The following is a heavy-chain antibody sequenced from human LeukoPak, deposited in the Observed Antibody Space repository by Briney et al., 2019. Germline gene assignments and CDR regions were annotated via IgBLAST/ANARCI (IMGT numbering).Heavy chain of an antibody. D-gene: IGHD6-19*01. J-gene: IGHJ4*02. CDR2: ISVSGNT. V-gene: IGHV3-23*01. Sequence: GGSLRLSCAASGFTLSSYAMSWVRQAPGKGLEWVSAISVSGNTYHADSVKGRFTISRDNAKNSLYLQMNSLRAEDTAVYYCAHQSSGWRYYFDYWGQGTLVTVSS. CDR1: GFTLSSYA. CDR3: AHQSSGWRYYFDY.